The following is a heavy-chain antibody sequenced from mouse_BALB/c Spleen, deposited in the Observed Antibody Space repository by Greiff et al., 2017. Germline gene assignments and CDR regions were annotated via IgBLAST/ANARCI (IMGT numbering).Heavy chain of an antibody. V-gene: IGHV5-17*02. J-gene: IGHJ2*01. CDR1: GFTFSSFG. CDR3: ARGGGFYFDY. D-gene: IGHD1-1*02. CDR2: ISSGSSTN. Sequence: EVHLVESGGGLVQPGGSRKLSCAASGFTFSSFGMHWVRQAPEKGLEWVAYISSGSSTNYYADTVKGRFTISRDNPKNTLFLQMTSLRSEDTAMYYCARGGGFYFDYWGQGTTLTVSS.